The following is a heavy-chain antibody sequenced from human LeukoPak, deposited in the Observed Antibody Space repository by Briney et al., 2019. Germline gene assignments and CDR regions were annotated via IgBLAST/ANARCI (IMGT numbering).Heavy chain of an antibody. CDR3: ARVGVGCSSTSCYTRWNYYYYYMDV. Sequence: ASVKVSCKASGYTFTSYGISWVRQAPGQGLEWMGWISAYNGNINYAQKLQGRVTMTTDTSTSTAYMELRSLRSDDTAVYYCARVGVGCSSTSCYTRWNYYYYYMDVWGKGTTVTVSS. J-gene: IGHJ6*03. D-gene: IGHD2-2*02. CDR2: ISAYNGNI. V-gene: IGHV1-18*01. CDR1: GYTFTSYG.